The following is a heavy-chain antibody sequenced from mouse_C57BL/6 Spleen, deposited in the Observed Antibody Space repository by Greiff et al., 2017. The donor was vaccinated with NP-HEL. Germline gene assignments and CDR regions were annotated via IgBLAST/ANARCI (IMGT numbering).Heavy chain of an antibody. CDR2: IDPSDSYT. V-gene: IGHV1-69*01. CDR1: GYTFTSYW. CDR3: ARGGPQGYFDV. Sequence: QVQLQQPGAELVMPGASVKLSCKASGYTFTSYWMHWVKQRPGQGLEWIGEIDPSDSYTNYNQKFKGKSTLTVDKSSSTAYRQLSSLTSEDSAVYYCARGGPQGYFDVWGTGTTVTVSS. J-gene: IGHJ1*03.